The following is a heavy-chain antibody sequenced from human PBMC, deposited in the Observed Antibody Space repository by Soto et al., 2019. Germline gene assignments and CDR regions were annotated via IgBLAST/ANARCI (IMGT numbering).Heavy chain of an antibody. D-gene: IGHD1-26*01. Sequence: EVQLVESGGGLVQPGGSLRLSCAASGFTFSAYWMHWVRQAPGKGLEWVSRIRYDGVGANYADSVQGRLSISRDNVKQMLYLEMNSLRPDDTAVYHCTRVVATGMDVWGQGTKVTVS. J-gene: IGHJ6*02. CDR2: IRYDGVGA. CDR3: TRVVATGMDV. V-gene: IGHV3-74*01. CDR1: GFTFSAYW.